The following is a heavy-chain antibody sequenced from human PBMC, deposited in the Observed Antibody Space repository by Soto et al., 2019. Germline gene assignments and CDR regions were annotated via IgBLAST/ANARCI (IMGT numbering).Heavy chain of an antibody. Sequence: TLSLTCAVSGDSINSSHWWNWVRQPPGKGLEWIGQISHSGSTNYNPSLTSRVTISVDKSKNHFSLKVTSVTAADTAVYYCASNTYDFYYYGMDVWGQGTTVTVS. D-gene: IGHD3-3*01. V-gene: IGHV4-4*02. CDR1: GDSINSSHW. CDR2: ISHSGST. CDR3: ASNTYDFYYYGMDV. J-gene: IGHJ6*02.